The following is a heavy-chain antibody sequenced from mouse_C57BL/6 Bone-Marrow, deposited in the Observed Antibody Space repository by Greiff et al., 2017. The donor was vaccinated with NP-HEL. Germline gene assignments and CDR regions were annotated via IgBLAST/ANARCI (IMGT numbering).Heavy chain of an antibody. V-gene: IGHV1-85*01. CDR2: IYPRDGST. D-gene: IGHD1-1*01. J-gene: IGHJ2*01. CDR3: ASSPIYYYGSSYVDY. Sequence: LEESGPELVKPGASVKLSCKASGYTFTSYDINWVKQRPGQGLEWIGWIYPRDGSTKYNEKFKGKATLTVDTSSSTAYMELHSLTSEDSAVYFCASSPIYYYGSSYVDYWGQGTTLTVSS. CDR1: GYTFTSYD.